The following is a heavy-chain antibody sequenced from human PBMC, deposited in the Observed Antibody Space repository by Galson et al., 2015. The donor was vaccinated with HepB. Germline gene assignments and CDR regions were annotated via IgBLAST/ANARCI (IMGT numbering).Heavy chain of an antibody. CDR3: AKDECGGSCYSSFDY. J-gene: IGHJ4*02. CDR1: GFTFSSYA. D-gene: IGHD2-15*01. Sequence: SLRLSCAASGFTFSSYAMNWVRQAPGKGLEWVSGISGGGGSTFYADSVKGRFTISRDNSKNTLYLQMNSLRAEDTAVYYCAKDECGGSCYSSFDYWGQGTLVTVSS. V-gene: IGHV3-23*01. CDR2: ISGGGGST.